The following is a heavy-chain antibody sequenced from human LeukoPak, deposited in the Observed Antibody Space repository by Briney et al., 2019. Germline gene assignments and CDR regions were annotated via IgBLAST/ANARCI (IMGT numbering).Heavy chain of an antibody. Sequence: GGSLRLSCAASGFTFSSYAMSWVRQAPGKGLEWVSAISCSGGSTYYADSVKGRFTISRDNSKNTLYLQMSSLRAEDTAVYYCAKLGTGKWVIVVVTFYYWGQGALVTVSS. CDR2: ISCSGGST. CDR1: GFTFSSYA. J-gene: IGHJ4*02. D-gene: IGHD3-22*01. CDR3: AKLGTGKWVIVVVTFYY. V-gene: IGHV3-23*01.